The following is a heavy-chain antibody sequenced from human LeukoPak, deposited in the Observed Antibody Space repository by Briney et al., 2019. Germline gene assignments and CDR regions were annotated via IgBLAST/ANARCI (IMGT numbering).Heavy chain of an antibody. CDR3: ARDRAGALSVLLWFGDLDV. J-gene: IGHJ6*02. V-gene: IGHV1-2*02. Sequence: ASVKVSCKASGYTFTGYYMHWVRQAPGQGLEWMGWINPNSGGTNYAQKFQGRVTMTRDTSISTAYMELSRLRSDDTAVYYCARDRAGALSVLLWFGDLDVWGQGTTVTVSS. CDR1: GYTFTGYY. D-gene: IGHD3-10*01. CDR2: INPNSGGT.